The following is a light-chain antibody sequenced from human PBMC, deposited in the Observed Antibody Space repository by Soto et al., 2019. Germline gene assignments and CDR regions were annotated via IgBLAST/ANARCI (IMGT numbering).Light chain of an antibody. V-gene: IGKV3-20*01. CDR2: GAY. J-gene: IGKJ5*01. CDR3: QQHGSSAPIT. Sequence: EIVLTRTRGTLALSPGERATLSCRASQSVTKNNLNWYQQKPGQAPRLIIYGAYIRATGIPDTFSGSGSETDFTLTISRLEPEDFALYYCQQHGSSAPITFGQGTRLEIK. CDR1: QSVTKNN.